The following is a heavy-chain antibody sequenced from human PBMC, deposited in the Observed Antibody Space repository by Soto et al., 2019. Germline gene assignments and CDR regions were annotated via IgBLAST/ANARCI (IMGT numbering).Heavy chain of an antibody. CDR3: ARDKLTGLFDY. J-gene: IGHJ4*02. Sequence: QVQLQQWGAGLLKPSETLSLTCAVYGGSFSGYYWTWIRQPPGTGLEWIGEINHSGSTNYNPSLKSRVTISVDTSKNQFSLKLTCVTAADPAVYYRARDKLTGLFDYWGQGTLVTVSS. CDR1: GGSFSGYY. D-gene: IGHD2-8*02. CDR2: INHSGST. V-gene: IGHV4-34*01.